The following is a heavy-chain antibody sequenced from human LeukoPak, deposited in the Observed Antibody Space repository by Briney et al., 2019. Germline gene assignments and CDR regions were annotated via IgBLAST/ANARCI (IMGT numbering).Heavy chain of an antibody. CDR1: GFTFGSYV. Sequence: GGSLRLSCAASGFTFGSYVMSWVRQAPGKGPEWVSAISGDGGTYYADSVKGRFTISRDNSKNTLYLQMNSLRAEDTAVYYCARSWIQLWLLGYWGQGTLVTVSS. CDR2: ISGDGGT. J-gene: IGHJ4*02. D-gene: IGHD5-18*01. V-gene: IGHV3-23*01. CDR3: ARSWIQLWLLGY.